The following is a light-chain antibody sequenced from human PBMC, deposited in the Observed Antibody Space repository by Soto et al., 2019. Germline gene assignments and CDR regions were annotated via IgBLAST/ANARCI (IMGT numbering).Light chain of an antibody. CDR2: KAS. Sequence: DIQMTQSPSTLSASVRDRVTITCRASQSISTWLAWYQQKPGKAPKLLMYKASALESGVPSRFSGSGSGTEFTLTISSLQPDDFATYYCQQYNSYPYTFGQGTKLEIK. J-gene: IGKJ2*01. V-gene: IGKV1-5*03. CDR1: QSISTW. CDR3: QQYNSYPYT.